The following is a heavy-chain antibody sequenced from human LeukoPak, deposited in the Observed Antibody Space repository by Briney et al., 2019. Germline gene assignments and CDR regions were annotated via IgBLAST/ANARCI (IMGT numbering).Heavy chain of an antibody. V-gene: IGHV4-59*08. CDR2: IYYSGST. Sequence: KSSETLSLTCTVSGGSISSYYWSWIRQPPGKGLEWIGYIYYSGSTNYNPSLKSRVTISVDTSKNQFSLKLSSVTAADTAVYYCARQRTDGYTFDYWGQGTLVTVSS. D-gene: IGHD5-24*01. CDR3: ARQRTDGYTFDY. J-gene: IGHJ4*02. CDR1: GGSISSYY.